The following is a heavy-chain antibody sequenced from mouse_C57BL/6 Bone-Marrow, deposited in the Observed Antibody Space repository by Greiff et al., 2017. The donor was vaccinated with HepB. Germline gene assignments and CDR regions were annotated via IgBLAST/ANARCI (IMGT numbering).Heavy chain of an antibody. CDR3: ARITTVVATDFDY. J-gene: IGHJ2*01. CDR1: GYTFTSYG. Sequence: QVQLKQSGAELARPGASVKLSCKASGYTFTSYGISWVKQRTGQGLEWIGEIYPRSGNTYYNEKFKGKATLTADKSSSTAYMELRILTSEDSAVYFCARITTVVATDFDYWGQGTTLTVSS. D-gene: IGHD1-1*01. CDR2: IYPRSGNT. V-gene: IGHV1-81*01.